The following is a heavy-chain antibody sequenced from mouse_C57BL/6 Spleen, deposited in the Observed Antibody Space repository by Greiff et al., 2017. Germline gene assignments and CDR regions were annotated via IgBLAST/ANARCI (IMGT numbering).Heavy chain of an antibody. CDR2: IDPSDSDT. J-gene: IGHJ3*01. Sequence: QVQLQQPGAELVKPGASVKLSCKASGYTFTSYWMQWVKQRPGQGLEWIGEIDPSDSDTNYNQKFKGKATLTVDTSSSPAYMQLSSLSSEDSAVYYCARDHYGSSAFFAYWCQGTLVTVSA. CDR1: GYTFTSYW. V-gene: IGHV1-50*01. D-gene: IGHD1-1*01. CDR3: ARDHYGSSAFFAY.